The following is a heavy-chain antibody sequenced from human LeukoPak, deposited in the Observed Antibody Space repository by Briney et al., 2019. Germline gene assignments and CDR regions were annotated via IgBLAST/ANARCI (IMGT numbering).Heavy chain of an antibody. D-gene: IGHD3-22*01. V-gene: IGHV1-69*04. CDR2: IIPILGIA. CDR3: ARAGIGYHYDSSGYSFDY. CDR1: GGTFSSYA. Sequence: GASVKVSCKASGGTFSSYAISWVRQAPGQGLEWMGRIIPILGIANYAQKFQGRVTITADKSTSTAYMELSSLRSEDTAVYYCARAGIGYHYDSSGYSFDYWGQGTLVTVSS. J-gene: IGHJ4*02.